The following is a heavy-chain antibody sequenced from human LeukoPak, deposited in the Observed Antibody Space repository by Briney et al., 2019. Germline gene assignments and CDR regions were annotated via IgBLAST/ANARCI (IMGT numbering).Heavy chain of an antibody. CDR2: ISSSSSTI. J-gene: IGHJ4*02. V-gene: IGHV3-48*04. Sequence: PGGSLRLSCAASGFTFSSYSMNWVRRAPGKGLEWVSYISSSSSTIYYADSVKGRFTISRDNAKNTLYLQMNSLRAEDTAVYYCVRDLGGRSGHWGQGTLVTVSS. CDR1: GFTFSSYS. D-gene: IGHD1-26*01. CDR3: VRDLGGRSGH.